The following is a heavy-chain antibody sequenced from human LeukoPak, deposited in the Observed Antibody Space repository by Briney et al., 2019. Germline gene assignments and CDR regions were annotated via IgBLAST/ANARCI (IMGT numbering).Heavy chain of an antibody. Sequence: GASVKVSCKASGYTFTNYAINWVRQAPGQGLEYMGWINTNTGKPTYAQGFTGRFVLSLDTSVSTAYLQIISLKAEDTAVYYCARDAYPGAAAGTFDHWGQGTLVTVSS. CDR2: INTNTGKP. D-gene: IGHD6-13*01. CDR3: ARDAYPGAAAGTFDH. V-gene: IGHV7-4-1*02. J-gene: IGHJ4*02. CDR1: GYTFTNYA.